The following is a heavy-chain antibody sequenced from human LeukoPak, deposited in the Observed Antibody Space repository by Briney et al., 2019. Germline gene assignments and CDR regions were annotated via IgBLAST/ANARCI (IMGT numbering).Heavy chain of an antibody. Sequence: GSLRLSCEASGFTFSDYCMGWVRQAPGKRLEWVANMNIDGSEKYYADSVKGRFSISRDNARNSVYLQMASLRVEDTAVYYCARDPVEWELLLDYWGQGTLVTVSS. J-gene: IGHJ4*02. CDR2: MNIDGSEK. V-gene: IGHV3-7*01. D-gene: IGHD1-26*01. CDR1: GFTFSDYC. CDR3: ARDPVEWELLLDY.